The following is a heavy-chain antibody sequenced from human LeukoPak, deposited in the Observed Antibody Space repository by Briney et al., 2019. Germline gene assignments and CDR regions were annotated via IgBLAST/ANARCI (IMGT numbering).Heavy chain of an antibody. J-gene: IGHJ6*02. CDR3: ARDGEPAVPGEAYFYGMDV. Sequence: ASVKVSCKASGYTFTSYYMHWIRQAPGQGLEWMGIINPSGGGTSYAQKFQGRVTMTGDTSTSTVYMELSSLTSDDTAVYYCARDGEPAVPGEAYFYGMDVWGQGTTVTVSS. V-gene: IGHV1-46*01. CDR1: GYTFTSYY. D-gene: IGHD6-19*01. CDR2: INPSGGGT.